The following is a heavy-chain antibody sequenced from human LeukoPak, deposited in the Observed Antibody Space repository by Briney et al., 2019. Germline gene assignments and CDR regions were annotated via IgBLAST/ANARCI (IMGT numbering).Heavy chain of an antibody. V-gene: IGHV3-53*01. CDR3: ARDVVAAAGADIYNWFDP. CDR1: GFTVSSNY. D-gene: IGHD6-13*01. CDR2: IYSGGST. J-gene: IGHJ5*02. Sequence: GGSLRLSCAASGFTVSSNYMSWVRQAPGKGLEWVSVIYSGGSTYYADSVKGRFTISRDNAKNSLYLQMNSLRAEDTAVYYCARDVVAAAGADIYNWFDPWGQGTLVTVSS.